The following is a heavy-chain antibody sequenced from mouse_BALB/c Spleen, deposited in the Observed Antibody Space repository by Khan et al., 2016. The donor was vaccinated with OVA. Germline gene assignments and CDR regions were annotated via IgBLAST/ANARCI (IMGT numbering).Heavy chain of an antibody. CDR1: GFTFSTYA. CDR3: ARSPYSNFAY. V-gene: IGHV5-9-1*01. D-gene: IGHD2-5*01. J-gene: IGHJ3*01. CDR2: ISSDGDYT. Sequence: EVELVESGGGLVKPGGSLKLSCAASGFTFSTYAMSWVRQTPEKRLEWVATISSDGDYTYYPDNVTGRFTISRDNAENTLYLQMSSLRSEDTAMYYCARSPYSNFAYSGQGTLVTVSA.